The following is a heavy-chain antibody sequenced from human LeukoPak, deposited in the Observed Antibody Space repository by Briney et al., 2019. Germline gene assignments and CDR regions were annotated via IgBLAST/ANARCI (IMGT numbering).Heavy chain of an antibody. Sequence: SETLSLTCAVYGGSFSGYYWSWIRQPPGKGLEWIGEINHSGSTNYNPSLKSRVTISIDTSKNQFSLKLSSVTAADPALDYFARGPGTLYYYWGQGTLATGSS. CDR1: GGSFSGYY. CDR3: ARGPGTLYYY. D-gene: IGHD2-8*01. V-gene: IGHV4-34*01. CDR2: INHSGST. J-gene: IGHJ4*02.